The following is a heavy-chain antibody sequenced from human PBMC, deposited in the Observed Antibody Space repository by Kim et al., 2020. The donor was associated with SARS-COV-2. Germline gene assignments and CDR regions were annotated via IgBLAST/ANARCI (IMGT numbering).Heavy chain of an antibody. V-gene: IGHV3-23*01. CDR3: EKGLRGGCYSAIDS. CDR1: GFTFSNYP. CDR2: MSGSGDAT. J-gene: IGHJ4*02. Sequence: GGSLRLSCAASGFTFSNYPMTWVRQAPGKGLEWVSVMSGSGDATLYADSVKGRFTISRDISKNTVYLHMNSLSAEVTAIYYCEKGLRGGCYSAIDSRGRGTLVSVSS. D-gene: IGHD2-21*01.